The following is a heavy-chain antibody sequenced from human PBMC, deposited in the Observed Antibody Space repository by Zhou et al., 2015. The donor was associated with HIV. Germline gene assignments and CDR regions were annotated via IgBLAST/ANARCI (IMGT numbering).Heavy chain of an antibody. V-gene: IGHV1-18*04. J-gene: IGHJ5*02. CDR2: ISADNGKT. CDR1: GYIFTGYY. CDR3: AGHHGGINWFDP. Sequence: QVQLVQSGAEVMRPGASVKVSCKASGYIFTGYYMHWVRQAPGQGLEWMGWISADNGKTNYAQKFQDRVTMTTDTSTSTVYMDLTSLRSDDTAIYYCAGHHGGINWFDPWGQGTLVIVSS. D-gene: IGHD1-14*01.